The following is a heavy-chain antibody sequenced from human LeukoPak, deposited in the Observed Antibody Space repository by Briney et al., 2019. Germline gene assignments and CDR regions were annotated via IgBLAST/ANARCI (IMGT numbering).Heavy chain of an antibody. CDR1: GYTFTGYY. V-gene: IGHV1-2*02. Sequence: ASVTVSCKASGYTFTGYYMHWVRQAPGQGLEWMGWINPNSGGTNYAQKFQGRVTMTRDTSISTAYMELSRLRSDDTAVYYCARDEGGPHYDFWSGYSPVHLIQHWGQGTLVTVSS. CDR3: ARDEGGPHYDFWSGYSPVHLIQH. D-gene: IGHD3-3*01. J-gene: IGHJ1*01. CDR2: INPNSGGT.